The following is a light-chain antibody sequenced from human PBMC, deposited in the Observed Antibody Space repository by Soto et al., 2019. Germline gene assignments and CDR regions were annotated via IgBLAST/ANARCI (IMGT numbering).Light chain of an antibody. V-gene: IGLV2-14*01. J-gene: IGLJ2*01. CDR3: SSYTRSSTLV. Sequence: QSVLTQPASVSVSPGQSITISCSGTSSDVGGYNYVSWYQQHPGKAPKLMMYEVSNRPSGVSNRFSGSKSGNTASLTISGLQAEDEADYYCSSYTRSSTLVFGGGTKVTVL. CDR1: SSDVGGYNY. CDR2: EVS.